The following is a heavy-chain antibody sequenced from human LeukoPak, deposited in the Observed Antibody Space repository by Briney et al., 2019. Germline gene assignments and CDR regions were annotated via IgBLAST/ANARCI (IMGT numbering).Heavy chain of an antibody. Sequence: SETLSLTCAVYGGSFSGYYWSWIRQPPGKGLEWIGEINHSGSTNYNPSLKSRVTISVDTSKNQFSLKLSSVTAADTAVYYCARGRLEWLLSGGSYFDYWGQGTLVTVSS. CDR1: GGSFSGYY. D-gene: IGHD3-3*01. J-gene: IGHJ4*02. CDR2: INHSGST. CDR3: ARGRLEWLLSGGSYFDY. V-gene: IGHV4-34*01.